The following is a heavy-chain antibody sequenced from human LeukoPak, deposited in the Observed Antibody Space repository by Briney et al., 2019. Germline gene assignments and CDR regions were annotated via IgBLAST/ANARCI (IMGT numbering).Heavy chain of an antibody. V-gene: IGHV4-34*01. J-gene: IGHJ6*03. Sequence: SETLSLTCAVYGGSFSGYYWSWIRQPPGKGLEWIGEINHSGSTNYNPSLKSRVTISVDTSKNQFSLKLSSVTAADTAVYYCARQHPYYYYYYMDVWGKGTTVTVSS. CDR3: ARQHPYYYYYYMDV. CDR1: GGSFSGYY. D-gene: IGHD2-21*01. CDR2: INHSGST.